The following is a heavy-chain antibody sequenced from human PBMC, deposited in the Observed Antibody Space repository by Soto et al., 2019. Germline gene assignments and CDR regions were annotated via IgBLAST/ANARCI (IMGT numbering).Heavy chain of an antibody. CDR1: GGSISSGDYY. Sequence: PSETLSLTCTVSGGSISSGDYYWSWIRQPPGKGLEWIGYIYYSGSTYYNPSLKSRVTISVDTSKNQFSLKLSSVTAADTAVYYCARGRDGYDIPYFDYWGQGTLVTVSS. J-gene: IGHJ4*02. CDR3: ARGRDGYDIPYFDY. CDR2: IYYSGST. V-gene: IGHV4-30-4*01. D-gene: IGHD5-12*01.